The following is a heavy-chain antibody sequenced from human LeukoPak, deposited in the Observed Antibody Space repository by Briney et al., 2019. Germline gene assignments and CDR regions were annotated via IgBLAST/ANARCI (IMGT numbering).Heavy chain of an antibody. Sequence: GGPLRLTCAASGFTFSSYEMNWVRQAPGKGLEWVSYISTSSNTIYYADSVKGRFTLSRDTAKNSLYLQMNSLRAEDTAVYYCARDFRYRAFDIWGQGTMVTVSS. D-gene: IGHD2-2*02. CDR2: ISTSSNTI. CDR3: ARDFRYRAFDI. J-gene: IGHJ3*02. V-gene: IGHV3-48*03. CDR1: GFTFSSYE.